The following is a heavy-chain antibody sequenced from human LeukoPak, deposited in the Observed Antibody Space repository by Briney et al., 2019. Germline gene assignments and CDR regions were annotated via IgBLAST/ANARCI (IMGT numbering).Heavy chain of an antibody. J-gene: IGHJ5*02. CDR1: GYTFTSYD. Sequence: ASVKVSCKASGYTFTSYDINWVRQATGQGLEWMGWMNPNSGNTGYAQKFQGRVTMTRNTSISTAYMELSSLRSDDTAVYYCARGDKKENHYGPSGYFDPWGQGTLVTVSS. V-gene: IGHV1-8*01. CDR2: MNPNSGNT. CDR3: ARGDKKENHYGPSGYFDP. D-gene: IGHD4-17*01.